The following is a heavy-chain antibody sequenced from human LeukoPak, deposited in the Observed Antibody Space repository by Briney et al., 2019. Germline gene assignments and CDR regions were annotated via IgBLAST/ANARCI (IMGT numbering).Heavy chain of an antibody. V-gene: IGHV3-11*01. J-gene: IGHJ5*02. CDR2: ISSSGSTI. Sequence: GGSLRLSCAASGFTFSDCYMSWIRQAPGKGLEWVSYISSSGSTIYYADSVKGRFTISRDNAKNSLYLQMNSLRAEDTAVYYCARHGALGSSDNWFDPWGQGTLVTVSS. CDR3: ARHGALGSSDNWFDP. CDR1: GFTFSDCY. D-gene: IGHD1-26*01.